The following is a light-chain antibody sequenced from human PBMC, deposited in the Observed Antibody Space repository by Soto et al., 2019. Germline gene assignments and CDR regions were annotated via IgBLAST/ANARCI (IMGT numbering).Light chain of an antibody. CDR1: SSDLAIYNY. Sequence: QSALAHPASVSWSPGHSIAISCTGTSSDLAIYNYVSWYQQQPGKAPKLMIYQVTNRPSGVSNRFSGSRSGNTASLTISGLQAEEEAEYYCSSYTDSSNYVFGTGTRLPS. V-gene: IGLV2-14*01. CDR3: SSYTDSSNYV. J-gene: IGLJ1*01. CDR2: QVT.